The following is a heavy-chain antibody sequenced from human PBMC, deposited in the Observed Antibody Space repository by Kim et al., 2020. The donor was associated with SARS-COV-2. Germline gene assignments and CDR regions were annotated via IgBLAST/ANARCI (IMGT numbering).Heavy chain of an antibody. CDR1: GFTFSSYS. D-gene: IGHD3-9*01. V-gene: IGHV3-48*04. J-gene: IGHJ5*02. Sequence: GGSLRLSCAASGFTFSSYSMNWVRQAPGKGLEWVSYISSSSSTIYYADSVKGRFTISRDNAKNSLYLQMNSLRAEDTAVYYCASHVLRYFDWLSMVDPWGQGTLVTVSS. CDR2: ISSSSSTI. CDR3: ASHVLRYFDWLSMVDP.